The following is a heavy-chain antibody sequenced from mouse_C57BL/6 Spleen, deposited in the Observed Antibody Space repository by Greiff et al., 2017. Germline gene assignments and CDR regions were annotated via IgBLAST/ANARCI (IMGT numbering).Heavy chain of an antibody. Sequence: DVMLVESGGGLVKPGGSLKLSCAASGFTFSSYAMSWVRQTPEKRLEWVATISDGGSYTYYPDNVKGRFTISRDNAKNNLYLQMSHLKSEDTAMDYCAREYEDFDYWGQGTTLTVSS. D-gene: IGHD2-14*01. CDR1: GFTFSSYA. V-gene: IGHV5-4*03. CDR2: ISDGGSYT. J-gene: IGHJ2*01. CDR3: AREYEDFDY.